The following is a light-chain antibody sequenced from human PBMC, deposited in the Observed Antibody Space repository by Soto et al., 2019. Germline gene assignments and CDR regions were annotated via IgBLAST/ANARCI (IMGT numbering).Light chain of an antibody. CDR2: AAS. CDR3: QQLNSYPL. CDR1: QGISSY. J-gene: IGKJ5*01. V-gene: IGKV1-9*01. Sequence: IQLTQSPSSLSTSVGDRVTSTCRASQGISSYLAWYKKQPGKAPKLLIYAASTLQSGVPSSFSVIGSGTDSTLPIRSLKPEDFATYDRQQLNSYPLFGQVTRLEIK.